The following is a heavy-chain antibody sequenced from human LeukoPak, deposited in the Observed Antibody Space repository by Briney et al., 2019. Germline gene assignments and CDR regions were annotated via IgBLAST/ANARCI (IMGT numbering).Heavy chain of an antibody. V-gene: IGHV1-2*02. Sequence: VEVSCKASGYTFTGYYMHWVRQAPGQGLEWMGWINPNSGGTNYSQKFQGRVTMTRDTSISTAYMELSRLRSDDTAVYYCARDRGYSGYDSYFDYWGQGTLVTVSS. CDR3: ARDRGYSGYDSYFDY. J-gene: IGHJ4*02. D-gene: IGHD5-12*01. CDR1: GYTFTGYY. CDR2: INPNSGGT.